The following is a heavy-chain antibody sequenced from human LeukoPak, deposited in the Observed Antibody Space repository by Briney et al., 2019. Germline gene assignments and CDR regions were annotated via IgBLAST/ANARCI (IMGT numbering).Heavy chain of an antibody. D-gene: IGHD3-22*01. Sequence: PGGSLRLSCAASGFTFSSYSMNWVRQAPGKGLEWVSSISSSSSYIYYADSVKGRFTISRDNAKNSLYLQMNSLRAEDTAVYYCARDRAPGPYYYDSSGYSVDAFDIWGQGTMVTVSS. V-gene: IGHV3-21*01. J-gene: IGHJ3*02. CDR1: GFTFSSYS. CDR3: ARDRAPGPYYYDSSGYSVDAFDI. CDR2: ISSSSSYI.